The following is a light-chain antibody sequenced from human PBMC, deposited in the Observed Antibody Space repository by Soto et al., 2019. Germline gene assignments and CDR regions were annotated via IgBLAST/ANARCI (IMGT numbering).Light chain of an antibody. Sequence: DIPMTQSPSSLSVSVGDRVTITCRASQDIRSDLGWFQQKPGKAPKRLIYAASILERGAPSRFSGSRSGTEFTLTISSLQPEDFATYYCLQHNSYPFTFGPGTKVDIK. V-gene: IGKV1-17*01. CDR2: AAS. CDR1: QDIRSD. J-gene: IGKJ3*01. CDR3: LQHNSYPFT.